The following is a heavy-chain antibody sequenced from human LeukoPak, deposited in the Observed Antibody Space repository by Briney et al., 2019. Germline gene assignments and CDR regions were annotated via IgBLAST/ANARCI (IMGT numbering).Heavy chain of an antibody. D-gene: IGHD1-26*01. J-gene: IGHJ3*02. V-gene: IGHV3-21*05. CDR1: GFTFSSYS. CDR2: ISSSSSYI. Sequence: GGSLRLSCAASGFTFSSYSMNWVRQAPGKGLEWVSYISSSSSYIYYADSVKGRFTISRDNAKNSLYLQMNSLRAEDTAVYYCARVQWELLTGGAFDIWGQGTMVTVSS. CDR3: ARVQWELLTGGAFDI.